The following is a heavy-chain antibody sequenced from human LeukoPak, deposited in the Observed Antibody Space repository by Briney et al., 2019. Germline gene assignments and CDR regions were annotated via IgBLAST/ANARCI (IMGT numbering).Heavy chain of an antibody. Sequence: PSETLSLTCTVSGGSISSYYWSWLRQPPGKGLEWIGYIYYSGSTNYNPSLKSRVTISVDTSKNQFSLKLSSVTAADTAVYYCARGRSGWLLPFDYWGQGTLVTVSS. J-gene: IGHJ4*02. CDR2: IYYSGST. V-gene: IGHV4-59*01. CDR1: GGSISSYY. CDR3: ARGRSGWLLPFDY. D-gene: IGHD6-19*01.